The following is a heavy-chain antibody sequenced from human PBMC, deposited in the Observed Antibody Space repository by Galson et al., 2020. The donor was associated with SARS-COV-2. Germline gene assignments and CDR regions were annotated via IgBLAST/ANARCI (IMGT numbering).Heavy chain of an antibody. Sequence: SCAASGFTFSSYAMHWVRQAPGKGLEWVAVISYDGSNKYYADSVKGRFTISRDNSKNTLYLQMNSLRAEDTAVYYCARDLLSYYYYMDVWGKGTTVTISS. CDR2: ISYDGSNK. CDR3: ARDLLSYYYYMDV. J-gene: IGHJ6*03. CDR1: GFTFSSYA. D-gene: IGHD2-15*01. V-gene: IGHV3-30*04.